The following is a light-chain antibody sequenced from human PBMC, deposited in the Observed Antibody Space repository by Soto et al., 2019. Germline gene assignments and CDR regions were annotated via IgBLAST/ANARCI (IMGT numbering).Light chain of an antibody. CDR2: GAS. V-gene: IGKV3-15*01. Sequence: EIVMTQSPATLSVSPGERTTLSCRASQIVSSNLAWYQQKPGQAPRLLIYGASTRATGIPARFSGSGSGTEFTLTISSLQSEDFAVYYCQQYNNWPPPITFGQGTRLEIK. CDR1: QIVSSN. J-gene: IGKJ5*01. CDR3: QQYNNWPPPIT.